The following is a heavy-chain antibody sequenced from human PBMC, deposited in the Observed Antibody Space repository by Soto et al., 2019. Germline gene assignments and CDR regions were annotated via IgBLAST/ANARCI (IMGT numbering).Heavy chain of an antibody. CDR1: KVTAW. J-gene: IGHJ6*02. D-gene: IGHD3-10*01. Sequence: EVQLVASGGGLVKPGGSLRLSCGASKVTAWMSWVRQAPGKGLEWVGRIKSKADGETIDYAAPVQGSFTISRDDSKDMVYLEMNSLKIEDTAVYSCGDLDGSYFGIDVWGQGTTVTVSS. CDR2: IKSKADGETI. CDR3: GDLDGSYFGIDV. V-gene: IGHV3-15*01.